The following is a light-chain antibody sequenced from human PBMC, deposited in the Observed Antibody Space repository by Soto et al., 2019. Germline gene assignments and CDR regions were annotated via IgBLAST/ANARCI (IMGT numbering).Light chain of an antibody. CDR1: QSMSTW. V-gene: IGKV1-5*01. J-gene: IGKJ1*01. Sequence: DIQMTQSPSTLSASVGDRVTITCRASQSMSTWLAWYQQKPGKAPKLLIYDASSLESGVPSRFSGSGSGTEFTLTISSLQPDDFATYYCQQYHSYSTFGQGTKLETK. CDR3: QQYHSYST. CDR2: DAS.